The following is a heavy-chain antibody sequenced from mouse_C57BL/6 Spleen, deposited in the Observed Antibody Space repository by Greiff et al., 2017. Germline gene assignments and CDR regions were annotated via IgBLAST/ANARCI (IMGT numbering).Heavy chain of an antibody. V-gene: IGHV5-9*01. CDR3: ARHNYGNYEGLDY. D-gene: IGHD2-1*01. CDR1: GFTFSSYT. CDR2: ISGGGGNT. Sequence: DVMLVESGGGLVKPGGSLKLSCAASGFTFSSYTMSWVRQTPEKRLEWVATISGGGGNTYYPDSVKGRFTISRDNAKNTLYLQMSSLRSEDTALYYCARHNYGNYEGLDYWGQGTTLTVSS. J-gene: IGHJ2*01.